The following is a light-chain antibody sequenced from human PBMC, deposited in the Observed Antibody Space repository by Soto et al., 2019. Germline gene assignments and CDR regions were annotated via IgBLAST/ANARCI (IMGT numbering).Light chain of an antibody. V-gene: IGKV1-9*01. J-gene: IGKJ3*01. CDR1: QGIANC. CDR2: AAS. CDR3: QQLSIYPLT. Sequence: DIHLTQSPSFLSASEGDRVTITCRASQGIANCLAWFQQKPGKAPKLLIDAASTLQSGVPSRFSGSGVGTEFTLTITSLQPEDSATYYCQQLSIYPLTFGPGTRVDIK.